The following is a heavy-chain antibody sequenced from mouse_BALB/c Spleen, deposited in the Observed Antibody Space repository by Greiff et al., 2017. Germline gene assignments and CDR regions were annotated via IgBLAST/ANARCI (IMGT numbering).Heavy chain of an antibody. CDR2: IDPSDSET. Sequence: QVQLQQPGAELVKPGAPVKLSCKASGYTFTSYWMNWVKQRPGRGLEWIGRIDPSDSETHYNQKFKDKATLTVDKSSSTAYIQLSSLTSEDSAVYYCATYGNYGKAWFAYWGQGTLVTVSA. CDR1: GYTFTSYW. J-gene: IGHJ3*01. V-gene: IGHV1-69*02. CDR3: ATYGNYGKAWFAY. D-gene: IGHD2-1*01.